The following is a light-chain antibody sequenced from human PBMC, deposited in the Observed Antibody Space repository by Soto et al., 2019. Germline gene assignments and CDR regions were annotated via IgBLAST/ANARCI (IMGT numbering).Light chain of an antibody. V-gene: IGKV3-11*01. CDR1: QSVSSH. J-gene: IGKJ5*01. Sequence: EFVFTQSPGTLSLSPGERATLSCRASQSVSSHLAWYQQKPGQAPRLLIYDASNRANGIPARFSGSGSGTDFTLTISSLEPEDFAVYYCQQRSNWHPITFGQGTRLEIK. CDR3: QQRSNWHPIT. CDR2: DAS.